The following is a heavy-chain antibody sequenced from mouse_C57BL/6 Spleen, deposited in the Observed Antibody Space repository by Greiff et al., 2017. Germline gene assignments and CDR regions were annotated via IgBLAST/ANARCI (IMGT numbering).Heavy chain of an antibody. CDR2: IWTGGGT. J-gene: IGHJ3*01. CDR1: GFSLTSYA. V-gene: IGHV2-9-1*01. CDR3: ARCYGNSAWFAY. D-gene: IGHD2-1*01. Sequence: VQGVESGPGLVAPSQSLSITCTVSGFSLTSYAISWVRQPPGKGLEWLGVIWTGGGTNYNSALKSRLNISKDNSKSQVFLKMNSLQTDDTARYYCARCYGNSAWFAYWGQGTLVTVSA.